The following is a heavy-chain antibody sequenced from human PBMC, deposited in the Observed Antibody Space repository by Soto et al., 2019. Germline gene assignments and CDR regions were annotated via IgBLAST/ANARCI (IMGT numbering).Heavy chain of an antibody. CDR2: IKEDGSDI. CDR1: GFTFSSHW. D-gene: IGHD1-26*01. Sequence: EVHLVESGGDLVQPGGSLRLSCVASGFTFSSHWMTWVRQAPDKGLEWVANIKEDGSDIYYADSVKGRFTISRDNAKKSLYLQMNSLRAEDTAVYYCGRDSGTFHIDYWGQGTLVTVSS. J-gene: IGHJ4*02. V-gene: IGHV3-7*04. CDR3: GRDSGTFHIDY.